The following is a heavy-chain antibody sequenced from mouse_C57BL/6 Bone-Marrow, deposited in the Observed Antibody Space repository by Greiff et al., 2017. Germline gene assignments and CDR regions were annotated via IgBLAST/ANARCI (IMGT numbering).Heavy chain of an antibody. V-gene: IGHV6-6*01. CDR1: GFTFSDAW. CDR2: NRNKANNHAT. Sequence: EVQRVESGGGLVQPGGSMKLSCAASGFTFSDAWMDWVRPSPEKGLEWVAANRNKANNHATYYAESVRGRFTISRDDAKSSVYLQMTSLRAEDTGIYYCTRHYGSSYGGYWYFDVWGTGTTVTVTS. J-gene: IGHJ1*03. D-gene: IGHD1-1*01. CDR3: TRHYGSSYGGYWYFDV.